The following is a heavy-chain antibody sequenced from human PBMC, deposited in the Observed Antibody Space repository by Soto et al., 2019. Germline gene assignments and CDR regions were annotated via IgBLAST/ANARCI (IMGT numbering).Heavy chain of an antibody. D-gene: IGHD2-2*02. J-gene: IGHJ4*02. V-gene: IGHV1-18*01. Sequence: QVKLVQSGAEVKKPGSSVKVSCTTSGYTFTLFGITWVRQAPGQGLDWMGWISPYNGDTKYAEKLEGRVTLTTDTSADTDYMALTSLTSGDTAEYYCARACQYRYFDYWVQGALVTVSS. CDR2: ISPYNGDT. CDR3: ARACQYRYFDY. CDR1: GYTFTLFG.